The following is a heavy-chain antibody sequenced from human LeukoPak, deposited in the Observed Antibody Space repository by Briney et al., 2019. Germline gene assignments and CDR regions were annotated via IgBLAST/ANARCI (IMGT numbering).Heavy chain of an antibody. CDR2: ISINGGST. Sequence: GGSLRLSCSASGFTFSSYAMHWVRQAPGKGLEYVSGISINGGSTYYADSVKGRFSISRDNSKNTLYLQMNSLRAEDTAVYYCEREAGGMYAFDIWGQGTMVTVSS. CDR3: EREAGGMYAFDI. V-gene: IGHV3-64*04. CDR1: GFTFSSYA. J-gene: IGHJ3*02. D-gene: IGHD3-16*01.